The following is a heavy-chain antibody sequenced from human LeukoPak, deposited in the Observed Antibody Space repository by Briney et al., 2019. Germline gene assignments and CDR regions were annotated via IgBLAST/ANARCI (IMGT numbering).Heavy chain of an antibody. D-gene: IGHD6-13*01. V-gene: IGHV3-21*01. J-gene: IGHJ4*02. Sequence: GGSLRLSCAASGFPFSSYSMNWVRQAPGKGLEWVSSISSSSTYIYYADSVKGRFTISRDNANNSLYLQMNSLRVEDTAVYYCARERGAGLSSSWVDYWGQGTLVTVSS. CDR2: ISSSSTYI. CDR3: ARERGAGLSSSWVDY. CDR1: GFPFSSYS.